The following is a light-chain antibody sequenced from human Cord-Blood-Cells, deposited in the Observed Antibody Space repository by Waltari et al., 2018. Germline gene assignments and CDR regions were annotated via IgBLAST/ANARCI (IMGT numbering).Light chain of an antibody. CDR2: KAS. V-gene: IGKV1-5*03. CDR3: QQYNSCPYT. J-gene: IGKJ2*01. CDR1: QSISSW. Sequence: DIQMTQSPSTLSASVGDRVTITCRASQSISSWLAWYQQKPGKAPKLLIYKASSLESGVPSRFGGSGSGTEFTLTISSLQPDDFATYYCQQYNSCPYTFGQGTKLEIK.